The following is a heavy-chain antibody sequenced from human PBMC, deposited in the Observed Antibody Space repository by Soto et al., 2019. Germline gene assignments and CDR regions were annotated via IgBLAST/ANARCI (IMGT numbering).Heavy chain of an antibody. CDR3: ARDQILTGMDV. CDR2: ISADNGNT. D-gene: IGHD2-15*01. Sequence: GASVKVSCKASGYPFNSYGISWVRQAPGQGLEWMGWISADNGNTNYAQKLQDRVTMTTDTSTSTAYMELRSLRSDDTAIYYCARDQILTGMDVWGRGTTVTVSS. V-gene: IGHV1-18*04. CDR1: GYPFNSYG. J-gene: IGHJ6*02.